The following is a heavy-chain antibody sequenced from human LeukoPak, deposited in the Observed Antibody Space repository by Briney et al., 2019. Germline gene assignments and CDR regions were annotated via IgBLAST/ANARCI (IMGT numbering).Heavy chain of an antibody. Sequence: ASVKVSCKASGYTFTGYYMHWVRQAPGQGLERMGRINPNSGGTNYAQKFQGRVTMTRDTSISTAYMELSRLRSDDTAVYYCARLGVVPAAKFPPSDWGQGTLVTVSS. D-gene: IGHD2-2*01. CDR1: GYTFTGYY. CDR3: ARLGVVPAAKFPPSD. CDR2: INPNSGGT. J-gene: IGHJ4*02. V-gene: IGHV1-2*06.